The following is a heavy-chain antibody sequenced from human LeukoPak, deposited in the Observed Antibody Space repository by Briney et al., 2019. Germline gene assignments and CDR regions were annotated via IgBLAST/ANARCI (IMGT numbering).Heavy chain of an antibody. CDR3: ARHQSGSPFYYYGMDV. D-gene: IGHD3-10*01. Sequence: SETLSLTCAVYGGSFSGYYWSWIRQPPGKGLEWIGEINHSGSTNYNPSLKSRVTISVDTSKNQFSLKLSSVTAADTAVYCCARHQSGSPFYYYGMDVWGQGTTVTVSS. CDR2: INHSGST. V-gene: IGHV4-34*01. J-gene: IGHJ6*01. CDR1: GGSFSGYY.